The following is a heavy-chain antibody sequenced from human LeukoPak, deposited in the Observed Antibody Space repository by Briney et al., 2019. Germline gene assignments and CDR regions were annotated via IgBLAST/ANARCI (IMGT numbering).Heavy chain of an antibody. CDR2: INPNSGGT. CDR3: ASDWGLSQLEYCSNTNCYMGAFDI. Sequence: GASVTVSCKASGYTFTGYYMHWVRQAPGQGLEWMGWINPNSGGTNYAQKFQGRVTMTRDTSISTAYMELSRLRSDDTAVYYCASDWGLSQLEYCSNTNCYMGAFDIWGQGTMVTVS. D-gene: IGHD2-2*02. CDR1: GYTFTGYY. V-gene: IGHV1-2*02. J-gene: IGHJ3*02.